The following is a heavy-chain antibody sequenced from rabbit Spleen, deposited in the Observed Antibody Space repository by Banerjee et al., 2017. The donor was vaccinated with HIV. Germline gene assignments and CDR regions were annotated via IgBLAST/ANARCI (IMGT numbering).Heavy chain of an antibody. CDR2: IYTGSGAT. CDR3: VRVWADTSGYYGYFDL. J-gene: IGHJ4*01. V-gene: IGHV1S7*01. D-gene: IGHD1-1*01. CDR1: GFDFASYS. Sequence: QLKETGGGLVQPGGSLTLSCATSGFDFASYSMGWVRQAPGKGLEWIGAIYTGSGATDYAKWVNGRFTISSDNAQYTVDLQLNSLTVADTATYFCVRVWADTSGYYGYFDLWGQGTLVTVS.